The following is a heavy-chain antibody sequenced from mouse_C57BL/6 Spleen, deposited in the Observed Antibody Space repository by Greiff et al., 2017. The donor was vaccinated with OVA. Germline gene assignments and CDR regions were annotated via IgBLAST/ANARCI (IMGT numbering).Heavy chain of an antibody. Sequence: DVKLVESGGGLVKPGGSLKLSCAASGFTFSDYGMHWVRQAPEKGLEWVAYISSGSSTIYYADTVKGRFTISRDNAKNTLFLQMTSLRSEDTAMYYCARSYGYYFDYWGQGTTLTVSS. J-gene: IGHJ2*01. V-gene: IGHV5-17*01. CDR1: GFTFSDYG. CDR2: ISSGSSTI. CDR3: ARSYGYYFDY. D-gene: IGHD1-2*01.